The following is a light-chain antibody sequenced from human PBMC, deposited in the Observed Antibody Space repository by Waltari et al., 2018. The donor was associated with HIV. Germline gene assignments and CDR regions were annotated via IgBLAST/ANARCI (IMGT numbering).Light chain of an antibody. Sequence: DIVVTQSPDSLAVSLGEKATIKCRSSRTLLYNGDNKNYLSWYQKKPGQPPKLLISWASVRESGVPDRFTGGVSGTDFTLNINNLQAEDVAVYYCQQYYGTPLTFGGGTKIEIK. CDR1: RTLLYNGDNKNY. V-gene: IGKV4-1*01. CDR3: QQYYGTPLT. J-gene: IGKJ4*01. CDR2: WAS.